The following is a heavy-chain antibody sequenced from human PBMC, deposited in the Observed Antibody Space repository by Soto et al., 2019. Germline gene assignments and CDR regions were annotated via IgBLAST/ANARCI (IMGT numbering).Heavy chain of an antibody. D-gene: IGHD2-15*01. V-gene: IGHV3-33*01. CDR1: GFTFSSYG. CDR2: IWYDGSNK. Sequence: QVQLVESGGGVVQPGRSLRLSCAASGFTFSSYGMHWVRQAPGKGLECVAVIWYDGSNKYYADSVKGRFTISRDNSKNTLYLQMNSLRAEDTAVYYCARDGYCSGGSCYSVPVFDYWGQGTLVTVSS. J-gene: IGHJ4*02. CDR3: ARDGYCSGGSCYSVPVFDY.